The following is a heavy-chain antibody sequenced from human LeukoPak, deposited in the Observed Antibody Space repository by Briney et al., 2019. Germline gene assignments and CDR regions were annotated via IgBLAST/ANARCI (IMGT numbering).Heavy chain of an antibody. J-gene: IGHJ6*02. V-gene: IGHV1-2*04. CDR1: GYTFTGYY. CDR3: ARGTVAGTGLFYYYYGMDV. Sequence: ASVKVSCKASGYTFTGYYMYWVRQAPGQGLEWMGWINPNSGGTNYAQKFQGWVTMTRDTSISTAYMELSRLRSDDTAVYYCARGTVAGTGLFYYYYGMDVWGQGTTVTVSS. D-gene: IGHD6-19*01. CDR2: INPNSGGT.